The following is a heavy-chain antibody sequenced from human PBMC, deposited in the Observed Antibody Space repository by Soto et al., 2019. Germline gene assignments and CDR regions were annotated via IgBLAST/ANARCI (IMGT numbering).Heavy chain of an antibody. D-gene: IGHD3-22*01. CDR3: ARGNYYDSSGYCGY. CDR2: INHSGST. CDR1: GGSFSGYS. V-gene: IGHV4-34*01. Sequence: SETLSLTCAVYGGSFSGYSWSWIRQSPGKGLEWIGEINHSGSTNYNPSLKSRVTISVDTSKNQFSLKLSSVTAADTAVYYCARGNYYDSSGYCGYWGQGTLVT. J-gene: IGHJ4*02.